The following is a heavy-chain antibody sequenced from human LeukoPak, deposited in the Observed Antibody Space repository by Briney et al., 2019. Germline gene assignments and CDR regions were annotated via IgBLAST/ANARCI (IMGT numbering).Heavy chain of an antibody. CDR1: GGSISSYY. CDR3: ATWGYCSSTSCYTYYYYMDV. Sequence: SKTLSLTCTVSGGSISSYYWSWIRQPAGKGLEWIGRIYTSGSTNYNPSLKSRVTISVDKSKNQFSLKLSSVTAADTAVYYCATWGYCSSTSCYTYYYYMDVWGKGTTVTVSS. CDR2: IYTSGST. J-gene: IGHJ6*03. D-gene: IGHD2-2*02. V-gene: IGHV4-4*07.